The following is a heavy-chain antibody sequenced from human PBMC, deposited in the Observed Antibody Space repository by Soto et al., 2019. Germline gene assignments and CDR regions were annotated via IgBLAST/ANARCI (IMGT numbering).Heavy chain of an antibody. Sequence: QVQLVQSGAEVKKPGSSVKVSCKASGGTFSSYAISWVRQAPGQGLEWMGGIIPIFGTANYAQKFQGRVTNTAVESTSTTYMELSSLRAEDTAVYYCARDKRGGSSSFYYYYYGMDVWGQGTTVTVSS. D-gene: IGHD6-6*01. CDR3: ARDKRGGSSSFYYYYYGMDV. V-gene: IGHV1-69*01. CDR1: GGTFSSYA. CDR2: IIPIFGTA. J-gene: IGHJ6*02.